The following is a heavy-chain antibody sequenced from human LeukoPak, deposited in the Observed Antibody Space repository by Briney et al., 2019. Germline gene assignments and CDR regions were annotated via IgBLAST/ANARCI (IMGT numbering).Heavy chain of an antibody. CDR1: GGSINRYY. Sequence: SETLSLTCTVSGGSINRYYWSWIRQPPGKELEWIGYIYYSGSTNYNPSLQSRVTMSVDTSKNQFSLQLSSVTAADTAVYYCARAPLDYSMDYWGQGTLVTVSA. J-gene: IGHJ4*02. CDR3: ARAPLDYSMDY. D-gene: IGHD2-15*01. CDR2: IYYSGST. V-gene: IGHV4-59*01.